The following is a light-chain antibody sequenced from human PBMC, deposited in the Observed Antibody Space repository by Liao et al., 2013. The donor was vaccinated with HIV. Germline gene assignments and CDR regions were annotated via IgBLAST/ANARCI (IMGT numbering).Light chain of an antibody. V-gene: IGLV3-21*01. CDR3: QVWDSSSDHRV. CDR2: YDD. Sequence: SYELTQPPSVSVAPGKTANIACGGNNIGSKSVNWYQQKPGQAPVLVIYYDDDRPSGIPERFSGSSSGNTATLTISRVEAGDEADYYCQVWDSSSDHRVFGGGTKLTVL. CDR1: NIGSKS. J-gene: IGLJ2*01.